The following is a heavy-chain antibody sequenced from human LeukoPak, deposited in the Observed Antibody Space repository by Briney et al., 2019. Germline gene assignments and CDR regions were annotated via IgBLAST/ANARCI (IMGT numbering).Heavy chain of an antibody. CDR2: ISYDGSNK. CDR1: GFTFSSYG. Sequence: QPGRSLRLSCAASGFTFSSYGMHWVRQAPGKGLEWVAVISYDGSNKYYADSVKGRFTISRDNSKNTLYLQMNSLRAEDTAVYYCARSDGYFDYWGQGTLVTVSS. V-gene: IGHV3-30*03. J-gene: IGHJ4*02. CDR3: ARSDGYFDY.